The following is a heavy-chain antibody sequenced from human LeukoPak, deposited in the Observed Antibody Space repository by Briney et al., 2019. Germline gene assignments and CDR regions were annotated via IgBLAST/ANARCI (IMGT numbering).Heavy chain of an antibody. Sequence: GGTLRLSCAASGFTFSSYSMIWVRQAPGKGLEWVSYISSSSSTIYYADSVKGRFTISRDNAKNSLYLQMNSLRDEDTAVYYCARDLSGRYAFDIWGQGTMVTVCS. D-gene: IGHD3-10*01. CDR2: ISSSSSTI. J-gene: IGHJ3*02. V-gene: IGHV3-48*02. CDR3: ARDLSGRYAFDI. CDR1: GFTFSSYS.